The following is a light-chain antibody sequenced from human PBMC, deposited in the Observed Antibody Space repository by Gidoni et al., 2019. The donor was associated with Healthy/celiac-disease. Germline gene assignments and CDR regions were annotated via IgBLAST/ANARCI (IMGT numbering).Light chain of an antibody. J-gene: IGKJ2*01. CDR1: QIVSSN. CDR2: GAS. Sequence: EIVMTQSPATLSVSPGERATLSCRASQIVSSNLAWYQQKPGQAPRLLIYGASTRATGIPARFSGSGSGTEFTLTISSLQSEDFAVYYCQQYNNWPPVTVGQGTKLEIK. CDR3: QQYNNWPPVT. V-gene: IGKV3-15*01.